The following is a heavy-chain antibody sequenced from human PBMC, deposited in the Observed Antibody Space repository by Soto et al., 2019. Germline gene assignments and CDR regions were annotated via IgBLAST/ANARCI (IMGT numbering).Heavy chain of an antibody. CDR3: ARDTHSGWRSDW. CDR2: IYSDGTT. D-gene: IGHD6-19*01. Sequence: EVQLVESGGGLVQAGGSLRLSCAPFGFSVSDNYMTWVRQGPGKGLEWISVIYSDGTTYHADSVKDRFIASRDNSQNTFYLQMNHLRVEDTAVYYCARDTHSGWRSDWWCQGTLVTVSS. V-gene: IGHV3-66*01. J-gene: IGHJ4*02. CDR1: GFSVSDNY.